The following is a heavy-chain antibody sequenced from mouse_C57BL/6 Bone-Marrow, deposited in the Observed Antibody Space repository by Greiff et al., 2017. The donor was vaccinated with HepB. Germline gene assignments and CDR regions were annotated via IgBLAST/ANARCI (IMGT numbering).Heavy chain of an antibody. D-gene: IGHD2-4*01. J-gene: IGHJ4*01. CDR1: GYTFTSYG. CDR2: IYPRSGNT. Sequence: VQLQQSGAELARPGASVKLSCKASGYTFTSYGISWVKQRTGQGLEWIGEIYPRSGNTYYNEKFKGKATLTADKSSSTAYMELRSLTSEDSAVYFCARVITTSAMDYWGQGTSVTVSS. CDR3: ARVITTSAMDY. V-gene: IGHV1-81*01.